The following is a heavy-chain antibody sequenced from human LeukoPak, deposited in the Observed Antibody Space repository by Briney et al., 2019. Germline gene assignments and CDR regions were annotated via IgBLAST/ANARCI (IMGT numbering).Heavy chain of an antibody. CDR1: GYTFTGYH. J-gene: IGHJ4*02. V-gene: IGHV1-2*06. Sequence: ASVKVSCKASGYTFTGYHMHWVRQAPGQGLEWMGRINPNSGDTNYAQKFQGRVTMTRDTSISTAYMELRSLRSDDTAVYYCARDRWIAVAGTLDYWGQGTLVTVSS. CDR3: ARDRWIAVAGTLDY. CDR2: INPNSGDT. D-gene: IGHD6-19*01.